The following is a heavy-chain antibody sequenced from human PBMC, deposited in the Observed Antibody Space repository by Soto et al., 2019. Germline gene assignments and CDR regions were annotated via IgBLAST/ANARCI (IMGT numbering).Heavy chain of an antibody. CDR3: ARDLGYNWNYYFDY. Sequence: ASVKVSCKASGYTFTSYGISWVRQAPGQGLEWMGWISAYNGNTNYAQKLQGRVTMTTDTSTSTAYMELRSLRSDDTAVYYCARDLGYNWNYYFDYWGQGTLVTVSS. D-gene: IGHD1-7*01. J-gene: IGHJ4*02. CDR2: ISAYNGNT. CDR1: GYTFTSYG. V-gene: IGHV1-18*01.